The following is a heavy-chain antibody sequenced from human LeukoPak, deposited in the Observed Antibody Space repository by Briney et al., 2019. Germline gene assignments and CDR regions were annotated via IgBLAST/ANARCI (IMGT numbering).Heavy chain of an antibody. CDR1: GGSISSYY. CDR2: IYYSGST. D-gene: IGHD7-27*01. J-gene: IGHJ3*02. Sequence: PSETLSLTCTVSGGSISSYYWSWIRQPPGKGLEWIGYIYYSGSTNYNPSLKSRVTISVDTSKNQFSLKLSSVTAADTAVYYCARGYRTPHHMENWAPPYSTPVSDAFDIWGQGTMVTVSS. CDR3: ARGYRTPHHMENWAPPYSTPVSDAFDI. V-gene: IGHV4-59*01.